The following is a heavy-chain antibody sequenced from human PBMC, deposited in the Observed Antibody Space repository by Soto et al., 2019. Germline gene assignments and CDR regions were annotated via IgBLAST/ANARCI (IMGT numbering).Heavy chain of an antibody. V-gene: IGHV3-64*02. CDR3: ARGPSTVATWLDY. Sequence: EVQLVESGEGLVQPGGSLRLSCAASGFTFSNYAMHWVRQAPGKGLEYVSAISGNGFSTYYGDSVRGRFIISRDNSKNTLDLQMASLRAEDMAVYYCARGPSTVATWLDYWGQGTLVTFSS. D-gene: IGHD4-17*01. CDR2: ISGNGFST. CDR1: GFTFSNYA. J-gene: IGHJ4*02.